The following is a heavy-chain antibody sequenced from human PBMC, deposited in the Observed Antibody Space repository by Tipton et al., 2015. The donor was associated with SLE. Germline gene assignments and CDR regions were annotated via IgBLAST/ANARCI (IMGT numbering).Heavy chain of an antibody. CDR3: AREGSITIFGVVTHDAFDI. V-gene: IGHV4-34*01. Sequence: TLSLTCAVSARSFGGYYWTWIRQPPGKGLEWIGEVNHSGRTNYNPSLKSRVTISVDTSKNQFSLKVSSVTAADTAVYYCAREGSITIFGVVTHDAFDIWGQGTMVTVSS. CDR2: VNHSGRT. D-gene: IGHD3-3*01. CDR1: ARSFGGYY. J-gene: IGHJ3*02.